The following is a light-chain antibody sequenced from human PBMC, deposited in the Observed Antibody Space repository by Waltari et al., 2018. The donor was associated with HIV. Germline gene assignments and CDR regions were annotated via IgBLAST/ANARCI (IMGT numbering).Light chain of an antibody. Sequence: SYVLTQPPSVSVAPGQTARITCGGNNIRTKSVHWYQQKPGQAPVLVVFDDVDRPSRIPERFSGSNSRNMATLTISRVEAGDEADYYCQVWDSGSEPPVLFGGGTKLTVL. J-gene: IGLJ3*02. CDR3: QVWDSGSEPPVL. V-gene: IGLV3-21*02. CDR1: NIRTKS. CDR2: DDV.